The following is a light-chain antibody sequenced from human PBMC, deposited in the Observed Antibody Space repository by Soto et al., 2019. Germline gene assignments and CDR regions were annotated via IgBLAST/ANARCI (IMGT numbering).Light chain of an antibody. CDR2: AAS. J-gene: IGKJ3*01. Sequence: AIRMTQSPSSLSASTGDRVTITCRASQGISSYLAWYQQKPRKAPKLLIYAASTLQSGVPSRFSGSGSGTDFTLTISCLQSEDFATYYCQQYYSYSFTFGPGTKVDIK. CDR1: QGISSY. CDR3: QQYYSYSFT. V-gene: IGKV1-8*01.